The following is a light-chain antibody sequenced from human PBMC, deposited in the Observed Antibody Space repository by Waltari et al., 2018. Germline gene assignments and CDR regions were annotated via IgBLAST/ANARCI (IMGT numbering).Light chain of an antibody. Sequence: EIVLTQSPGTLSLPPGERAILSCRASQSVSRTLAWYQQKPGQAPRLLIFGASNRATGIPDRFSGSGSGTDFSLIITRLEPEDSAMYYCQHYVRLPATFGQGTKVEIK. V-gene: IGKV3-20*01. J-gene: IGKJ1*01. CDR3: QHYVRLPAT. CDR2: GAS. CDR1: QSVSRT.